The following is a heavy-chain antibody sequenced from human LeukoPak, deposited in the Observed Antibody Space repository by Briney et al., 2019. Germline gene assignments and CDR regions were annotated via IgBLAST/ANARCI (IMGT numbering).Heavy chain of an antibody. J-gene: IGHJ6*02. CDR3: ARQPSLRVDYYYGMDV. Sequence: SETLSLTCTVSGASISTTNYYWGWVRQSPGKGLEWIGAIYNTGNTYFNPSLQSRVSISVDTSMNQFTLKLDSMTAADTAVYYCARQPSLRVDYYYGMDVWGQGTTVIVSS. V-gene: IGHV4-39*01. CDR2: IYNTGNT. D-gene: IGHD2-8*02. CDR1: GASISTTNYY.